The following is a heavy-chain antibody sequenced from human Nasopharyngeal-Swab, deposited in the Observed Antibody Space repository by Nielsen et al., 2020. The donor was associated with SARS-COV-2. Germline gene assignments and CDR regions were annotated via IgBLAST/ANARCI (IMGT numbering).Heavy chain of an antibody. J-gene: IGHJ6*02. V-gene: IGHV3-30*18. Sequence: EGSLRLSCAASGFTFSGYGMHWVRQAPGKGLEWVAVISYDGSNKYYADSVKGRFTISRDNSKNTLYLQMNSLRAEDTAVYYCAKFIAVAWYYYYGMDVWGQGTTVTVSS. CDR1: GFTFSGYG. CDR3: AKFIAVAWYYYYGMDV. CDR2: ISYDGSNK. D-gene: IGHD6-19*01.